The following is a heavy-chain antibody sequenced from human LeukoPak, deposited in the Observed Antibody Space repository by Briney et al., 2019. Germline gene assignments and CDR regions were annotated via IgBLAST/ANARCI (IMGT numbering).Heavy chain of an antibody. CDR1: GFNFTDYY. Sequence: ASVKVSCKASGFNFTDYYIHWVRQAPGQGLEWMGWINPNTGATSYAEKFQGRVTMTRDPSISTAHMELSRLRSDDTAVYYCAREWVVAATRHDWFDPWGQGTLVTVSS. CDR2: INPNTGAT. V-gene: IGHV1-2*02. D-gene: IGHD2-15*01. CDR3: AREWVVAATRHDWFDP. J-gene: IGHJ5*02.